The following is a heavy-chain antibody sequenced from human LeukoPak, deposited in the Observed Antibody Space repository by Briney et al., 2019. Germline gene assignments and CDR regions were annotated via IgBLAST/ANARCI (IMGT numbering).Heavy chain of an antibody. CDR1: GFTFSSYA. Sequence: GGSLRLSCAASGFTFSSYAMHWVRQAPGKGLEWVAVISYDGSNKYYADSVKGRFTISRDNSKNTLYLQMNSLRAEDTAVYYCAREPGGGYSGYDQYFDNWGQGTLVTVSS. CDR3: AREPGGGYSGYDQYFDN. J-gene: IGHJ4*02. CDR2: ISYDGSNK. V-gene: IGHV3-30*04. D-gene: IGHD5-12*01.